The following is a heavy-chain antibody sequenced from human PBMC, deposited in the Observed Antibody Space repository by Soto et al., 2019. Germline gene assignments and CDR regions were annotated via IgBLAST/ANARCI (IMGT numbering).Heavy chain of an antibody. CDR1: GGSIRSYY. CDR3: ARDSYNFDD. J-gene: IGHJ4*02. D-gene: IGHD5-18*01. V-gene: IGHV4-59*01. Sequence: SETLSLTCTVSGGSIRSYYWSWIRQPPGKGLEWIGYIYYSGSTDYNPSLKSRVTISVDTSKNQFSLKLRSVTTADTAVYYCARDSYNFDDWGQGILVTVSS. CDR2: IYYSGST.